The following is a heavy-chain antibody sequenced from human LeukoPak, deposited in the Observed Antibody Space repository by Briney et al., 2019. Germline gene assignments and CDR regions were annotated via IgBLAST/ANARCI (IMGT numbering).Heavy chain of an antibody. D-gene: IGHD2-15*01. V-gene: IGHV3-7*01. CDR1: GFTFSTYW. J-gene: IGHJ4*02. CDR2: IKQDGSDK. Sequence: GGSLRLSCAASGFTFSTYWMSWVRQAPGKGLEWVANIKQDGSDKYYVDSVKGRFTISRDNAKNSLYLQMNSLRAEDTAVYYCARSVFSGVVAAQHEFDDWGQGTLVTVSS. CDR3: ARSVFSGVVAAQHEFDD.